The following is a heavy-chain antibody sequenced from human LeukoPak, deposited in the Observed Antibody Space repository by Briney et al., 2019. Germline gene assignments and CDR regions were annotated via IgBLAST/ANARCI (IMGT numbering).Heavy chain of an antibody. D-gene: IGHD3-22*01. CDR1: GGSISSYY. Sequence: SETLSLTCTVSGGSISSYYWSWIRQPPGKGLEWIGYIYYSGSTNYNPSLKSRVTISVDTSKNQFSLKLSSVTAADTAVYYCARHDSSGYYRLGYWDQGTLVTVSS. V-gene: IGHV4-59*08. J-gene: IGHJ4*02. CDR3: ARHDSSGYYRLGY. CDR2: IYYSGST.